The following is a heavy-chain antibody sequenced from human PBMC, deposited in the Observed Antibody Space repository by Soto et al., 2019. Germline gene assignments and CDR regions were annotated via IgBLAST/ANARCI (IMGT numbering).Heavy chain of an antibody. D-gene: IGHD6-13*01. Sequence: EVQLLESGGGLVQPGGSLRLSCAASGFTFSGYAMSWVRQAPGKGLEWVSAIGSGSPFYADSVKGRFTISRDNANSMLYLQMNSLRADDTAVDFCTQDLGSGWYAYNSFAPGSQRTLVTVSS. CDR1: GFTFSGYA. V-gene: IGHV3-23*01. J-gene: IGHJ5*02. CDR3: TQDLGSGWYAYNSFAP. CDR2: IGSGSP.